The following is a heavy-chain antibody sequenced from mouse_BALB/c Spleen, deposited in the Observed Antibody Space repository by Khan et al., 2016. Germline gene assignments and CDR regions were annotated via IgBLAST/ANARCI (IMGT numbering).Heavy chain of an antibody. V-gene: IGHV1-80*01. CDR1: GYAFSSYW. D-gene: IGHD3-1*01. Sequence: QVQLQQSGAELVRPGSSVKISCKASGYAFSSYWMNWVKQRPGQGLEWIGQIYPGDGDTNYNGKFKGKATLTADKSSSTAYMQLSSLTSEDSAVYCCGRGSSSGYVAWFAYWGQGTLVTVSA. J-gene: IGHJ3*01. CDR2: IYPGDGDT. CDR3: GRGSSSGYVAWFAY.